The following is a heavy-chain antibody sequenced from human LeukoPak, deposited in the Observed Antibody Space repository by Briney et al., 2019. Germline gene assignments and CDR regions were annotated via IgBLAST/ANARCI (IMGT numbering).Heavy chain of an antibody. CDR2: INQDGSEK. D-gene: IGHD3-10*01. J-gene: IGHJ5*02. CDR3: ARPLKYYYGSETYFWFDP. V-gene: IGHV3-7*01. Sequence: GGSLRLSCAASGFTFTTYWMGWVRQAPGKGLEWVANINQDGSEKYYVDSVKGRFTISRDNAKNSLYLQMNSLRAEDAAVYYCARPLKYYYGSETYFWFDPWGQGTLVTVSS. CDR1: GFTFTTYW.